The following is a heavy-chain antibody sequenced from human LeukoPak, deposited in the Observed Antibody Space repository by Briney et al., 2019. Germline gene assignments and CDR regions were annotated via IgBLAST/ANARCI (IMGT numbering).Heavy chain of an antibody. CDR1: GFTFSSYS. CDR3: ARVRDSSSLYLGY. V-gene: IGHV3-48*04. CDR2: ISSSGSTT. J-gene: IGHJ4*02. Sequence: PGGSLRLSCAASGFTFSSYSMNWVRQAPGKGPEWVSYISSSGSTTFYADSVKGRFTISRDNAKNSLYLQMNSLRAEDTAVYYCARVRDSSSLYLGYWGQGTLVTVSS. D-gene: IGHD6-6*01.